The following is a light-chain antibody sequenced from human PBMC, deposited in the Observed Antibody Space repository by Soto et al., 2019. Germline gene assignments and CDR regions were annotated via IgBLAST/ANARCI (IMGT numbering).Light chain of an antibody. J-gene: IGLJ2*01. Sequence: QSALTQPASVSGSPGQSITISCTGTSSDVGGYNYVSWYQQHPGKAPKLMIYDVSNRPSGVSNRVSGSKSGNTASLTIAGLQAEDEADYYCSSYTSSSTSVVFGGGTKMNVL. V-gene: IGLV2-14*01. CDR3: SSYTSSSTSVV. CDR1: SSDVGGYNY. CDR2: DVS.